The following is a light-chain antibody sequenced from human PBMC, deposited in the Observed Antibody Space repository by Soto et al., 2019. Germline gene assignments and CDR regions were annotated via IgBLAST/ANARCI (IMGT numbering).Light chain of an antibody. Sequence: EIVLTQSPGTLSLSPGEGATLSCRASQTISNNYLAWYQHKPGQAPRLLIYAASTRATGIPDRFSGSGSGEDFTLTVNRLEPEDFAVYYCQPYGTSPRTFGQGTKVEI. J-gene: IGKJ1*01. CDR3: QPYGTSPRT. CDR2: AAS. CDR1: QTISNNY. V-gene: IGKV3-20*01.